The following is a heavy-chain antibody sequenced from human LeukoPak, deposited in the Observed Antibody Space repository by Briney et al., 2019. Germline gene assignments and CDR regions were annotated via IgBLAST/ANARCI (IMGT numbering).Heavy chain of an antibody. V-gene: IGHV3-30*18. CDR1: GFTFSSNG. J-gene: IGHJ6*02. CDR2: VSYDGSNK. Sequence: GGSLRLSCEASGFTFSSNGMHWVRQAPGKGLEGVAVVSYDGSNKYYADSVKGRFTISRDNSKNTLYLQMNSLRAEDTAVYYCAKLGPEDIVVVPAAIGDYYSGMDVWGQGTTVTVSS. D-gene: IGHD2-2*01. CDR3: AKLGPEDIVVVPAAIGDYYSGMDV.